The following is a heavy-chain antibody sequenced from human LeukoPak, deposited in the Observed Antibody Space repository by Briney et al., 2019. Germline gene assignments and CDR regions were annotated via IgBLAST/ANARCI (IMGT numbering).Heavy chain of an antibody. Sequence: GGSLRLSCAASGFTFSSYAMHWVRQAPGKGLEWVAVISYDGSNKYYADSVKGRFTISRDNSKNTLYLQMNSLRAEDTAVYYCASSSGGNVDWGQGTLVTVSS. J-gene: IGHJ4*02. D-gene: IGHD4-23*01. V-gene: IGHV3-30-3*01. CDR2: ISYDGSNK. CDR3: ASSSGGNVD. CDR1: GFTFSSYA.